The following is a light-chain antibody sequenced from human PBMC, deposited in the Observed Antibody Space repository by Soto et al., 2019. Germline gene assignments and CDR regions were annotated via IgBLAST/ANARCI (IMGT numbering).Light chain of an antibody. Sequence: EIVMTQSPVTLSVSPGERTTLSCRASQSVSSNLAWYQQRPGQAPRLLIYDASTRATGIPSRFSGSGSGTEFTLTISSLQSEDVAVYYCQQYNHWPRTFGRGTKVDIK. CDR1: QSVSSN. CDR2: DAS. J-gene: IGKJ1*01. V-gene: IGKV3-15*01. CDR3: QQYNHWPRT.